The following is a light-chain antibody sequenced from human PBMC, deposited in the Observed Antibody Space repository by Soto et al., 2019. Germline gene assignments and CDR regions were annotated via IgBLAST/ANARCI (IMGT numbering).Light chain of an antibody. Sequence: IVLTQSPATLSVAPGERVTFSCRASQGVSRKLAWYQHKPGQAPRLLISGASTGATGIPARLSGSGSGTEFTLTISSLQSEDCAIYYCQQYHTWPITFGGGTKVDIK. CDR3: QQYHTWPIT. J-gene: IGKJ4*01. CDR1: QGVSRK. V-gene: IGKV3-15*01. CDR2: GAS.